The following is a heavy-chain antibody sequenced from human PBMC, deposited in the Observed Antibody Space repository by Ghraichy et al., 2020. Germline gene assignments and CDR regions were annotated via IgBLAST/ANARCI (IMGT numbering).Heavy chain of an antibody. D-gene: IGHD5-12*01. CDR1: GDSVSSNSAA. CDR3: ARRGYSGYGDPSFHGMDV. V-gene: IGHV6-1*01. Sequence: SQTLSLTCVIFGDSVSSNSAAWNWIRQSPSRGLEWLGRTYYKSKWYNDYGVSVRGRITISPDTSKNQFSLHLNSVIPEDTAVYYCARRGYSGYGDPSFHGMDVWGQGTTVSVSS. J-gene: IGHJ6*02. CDR2: TYYKSKWYN.